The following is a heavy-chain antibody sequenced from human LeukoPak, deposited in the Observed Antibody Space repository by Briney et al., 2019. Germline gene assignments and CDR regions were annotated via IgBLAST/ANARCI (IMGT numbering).Heavy chain of an antibody. V-gene: IGHV1-69*13. CDR1: GGTFSSYA. D-gene: IGHD5-12*01. CDR2: IIPIFGTA. Sequence: SVKVSCKASGGTFSSYAISWVRQPPGQGLEGMGGIIPIFGTANYAQKFQGRVTITADESTSTAYMELSSLRSEDTAVYYCARNIVATEEGDYWGQGTLVTVSS. CDR3: ARNIVATEEGDY. J-gene: IGHJ4*02.